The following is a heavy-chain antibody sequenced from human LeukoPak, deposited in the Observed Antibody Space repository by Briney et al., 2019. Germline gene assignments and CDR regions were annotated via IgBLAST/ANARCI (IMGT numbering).Heavy chain of an antibody. CDR1: GFTFSSHW. J-gene: IGHJ6*02. CDR2: INSDGSST. CDR3: ARKDWGYYYYYGMDV. Sequence: GGSLRLSCAASGFTFSSHWMHWVRQAPGKGLVWVSRINSDGSSTSYADSVKGRFTISRDNAKNTLYLQMSSLRAEDTAVYYCARKDWGYYYYYGMDVWGQGTTVTVSS. D-gene: IGHD3/OR15-3a*01. V-gene: IGHV3-74*01.